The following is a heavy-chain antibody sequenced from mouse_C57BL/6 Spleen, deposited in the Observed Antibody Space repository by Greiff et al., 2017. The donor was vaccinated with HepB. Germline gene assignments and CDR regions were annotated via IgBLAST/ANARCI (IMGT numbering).Heavy chain of an antibody. Sequence: EVQGVESGGGLGQPGGSMKRSGGEAGVTFSKEGRNGGRQAAEKGLEGDAQSRLKADNYATHDAEAVKGRFTISRDDSKSSVYLQMNNLRAEDTGIYYCTGNYDYEGYFDVWGTGTTVTVSS. CDR2: SRLKADNYAT. CDR3: TGNYDYEGYFDV. D-gene: IGHD2-4*01. J-gene: IGHJ1*03. V-gene: IGHV6-3*01. CDR1: GVTFSKEG.